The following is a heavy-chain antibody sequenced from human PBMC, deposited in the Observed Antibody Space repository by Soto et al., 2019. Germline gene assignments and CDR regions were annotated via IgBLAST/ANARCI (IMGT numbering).Heavy chain of an antibody. CDR2: IRSKAYGVTT. D-gene: IGHD6-13*01. V-gene: IGHV3-49*03. CDR1: GFTFSDYA. CDR3: AKQTYTSRYSVFGMDV. Sequence: GVSLRLSCSTSGFTFSDYAISWFLQATGKGLEWVCVIRSKAYGVTTDYAASVEGRFAISRDDSKSTAYLQMNIVTTEDTAVYFCAKQTYTSRYSVFGMDVWGHGTTVTVSS. J-gene: IGHJ6*02.